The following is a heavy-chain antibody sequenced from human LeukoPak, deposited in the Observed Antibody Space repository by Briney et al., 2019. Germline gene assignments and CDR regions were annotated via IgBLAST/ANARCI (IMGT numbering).Heavy chain of an antibody. D-gene: IGHD5-12*01. Sequence: PGGPLGLSWAPPELTSGTPWRAGAPRPPGRGLEGVGRIKSKTDGGTTDYAAPVKGRFTISRDDSKNTLYLQMNSLKTEDTAVYYCTTRPTIVFDYWGQGTLVTVSS. CDR2: IKSKTDGGTT. V-gene: IGHV3-15*01. CDR3: TTRPTIVFDY. J-gene: IGHJ4*02. CDR1: ELTSGTPW.